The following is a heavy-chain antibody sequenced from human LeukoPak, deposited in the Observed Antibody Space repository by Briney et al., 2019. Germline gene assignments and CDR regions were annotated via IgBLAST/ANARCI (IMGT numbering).Heavy chain of an antibody. V-gene: IGHV4-4*07. CDR3: ARAKDNHRGNDAFDI. J-gene: IGHJ3*02. CDR1: GGSISGYY. CDR2: IYSTGGT. Sequence: SETLSLTCTVSGGSISGYYWSWIRQPAGRGLEWIGRIYSTGGTNYNPSLKGRVTMSVDTSKNQFSLKLTSVTAADTAVYYCARAKDNHRGNDAFDIWGQGTMVTVSS. D-gene: IGHD4-23*01.